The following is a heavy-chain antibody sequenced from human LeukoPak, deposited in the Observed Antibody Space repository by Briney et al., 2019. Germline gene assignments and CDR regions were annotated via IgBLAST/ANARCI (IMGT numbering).Heavy chain of an antibody. V-gene: IGHV1-69*05. D-gene: IGHD1-26*01. CDR3: ARDSLKTATPLDY. CDR2: IIPIFGTT. J-gene: IGHJ4*02. Sequence: SVKVSCKASGDTFRSYGINWERQAPGQGLEWMGRIIPIFGTTNYAQKFQGRVTITTDESTSTAYMELSGLRSEDTAIYYCARDSLKTATPLDYWGQGTLVTVSS. CDR1: GDTFRSYG.